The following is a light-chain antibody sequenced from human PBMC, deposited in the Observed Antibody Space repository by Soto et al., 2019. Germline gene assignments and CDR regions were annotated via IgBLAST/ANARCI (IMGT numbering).Light chain of an antibody. J-gene: IGLJ3*02. CDR3: QSYDSSLSGPV. CDR2: GNS. Sequence: QHVLTQPPSVSGAPGQRVTISCTGSSSNIGAGYDVHWYQQLPGTAPKLLIYGNSNRPSGVPDRFSGSKSGTSASLAITGLQAEDEADYYCQSYDSSLSGPVFGGGTKLTVL. V-gene: IGLV1-40*01. CDR1: SSNIGAGYD.